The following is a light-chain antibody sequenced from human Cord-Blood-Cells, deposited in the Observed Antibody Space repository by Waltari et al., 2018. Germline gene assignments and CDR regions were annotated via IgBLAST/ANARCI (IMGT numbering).Light chain of an antibody. CDR2: DAS. Sequence: DIQMTQSPSTLSASVGDRVTITCRASQSISSWLAWYQQKPGKAPKLLIYDASSLESGVPSRFSGSGSETEFTLTISSLQPDDFATYYCQQYKSYSPTVGRGTKVEIK. V-gene: IGKV1-5*01. CDR1: QSISSW. CDR3: QQYKSYSPT. J-gene: IGKJ1*01.